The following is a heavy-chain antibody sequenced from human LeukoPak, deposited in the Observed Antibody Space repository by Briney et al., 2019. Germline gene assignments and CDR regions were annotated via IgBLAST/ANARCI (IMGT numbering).Heavy chain of an antibody. CDR3: AATPPTSARGSYYEFDY. CDR2: IYYSGST. Sequence: SETLSLTCTVSGGSISSSSYYWGWIRQPPGKGLEWIGSIYYSGSTYYNPSLKSRVTISVDTSKNQFSLKLSSVTAADTAVYYCAATPPTSARGSYYEFDYWGQGTLVTVSS. D-gene: IGHD1-26*01. V-gene: IGHV4-39*01. CDR1: GGSISSSSYY. J-gene: IGHJ4*02.